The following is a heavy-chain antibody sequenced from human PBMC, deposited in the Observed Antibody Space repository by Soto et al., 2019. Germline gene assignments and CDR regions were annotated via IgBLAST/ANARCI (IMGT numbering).Heavy chain of an antibody. CDR2: IIPIFGTA. Sequence: SVKVSCKASGGTFSSYAISWVRQAPGQGLEWMGGIIPIFGTANYAQKFQGRVTITADKSTSTAYMELSSLRSEDTAVYYCARGLAVAGTYYYYYGMDDWGQGTTVTVSS. V-gene: IGHV1-69*06. D-gene: IGHD6-19*01. CDR1: GGTFSSYA. J-gene: IGHJ6*02. CDR3: ARGLAVAGTYYYYYGMDD.